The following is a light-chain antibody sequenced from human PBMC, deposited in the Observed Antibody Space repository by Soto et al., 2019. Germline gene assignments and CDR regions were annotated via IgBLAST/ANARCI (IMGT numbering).Light chain of an antibody. CDR1: SPNNWKKY. CDR2: ENN. V-gene: IGLV1-51*02. Sequence: VLTQPPSVSAAPGQKVPISCSGSSPNNWKKYLSWYQQLPGTAPKLLIYENNKRPSGIPDRFSGSKSGTSATLGITGLQTGDEADYYCGTWDSSLSAAFYVFGTGTKVTVL. J-gene: IGLJ1*01. CDR3: GTWDSSLSAAFYV.